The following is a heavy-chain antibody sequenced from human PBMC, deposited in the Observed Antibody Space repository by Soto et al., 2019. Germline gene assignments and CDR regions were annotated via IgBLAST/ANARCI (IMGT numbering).Heavy chain of an antibody. D-gene: IGHD2-8*02. Sequence: QVQLLESGGGVVQPGTSLTLSCVAFGFTFSSYGIHWVRQAPGQGLEWVAVISYDGSNKYYADFVQGRITISRDNSKKTMYLQMDHLRAEDRAVYYFAKDGDHCTGGKGNPLDFWGQGNLVTVSS. V-gene: IGHV3-30*18. CDR1: GFTFSSYG. CDR2: ISYDGSNK. CDR3: AKDGDHCTGGKGNPLDF. J-gene: IGHJ4*02.